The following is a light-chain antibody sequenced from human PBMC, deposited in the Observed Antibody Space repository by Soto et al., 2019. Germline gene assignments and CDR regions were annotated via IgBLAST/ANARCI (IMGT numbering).Light chain of an antibody. CDR2: DND. Sequence: QPVLTQSPSASGTPGQRVTISCSGSSSNIGSHTVNWYQHLPGTAPKLLIYDNDQGPSGVPDRFSGSKSGTSASLAISGLQSEDEADYYCATWDDSLNGWVFGGGTKVTVL. CDR1: SSNIGSHT. CDR3: ATWDDSLNGWV. V-gene: IGLV1-44*01. J-gene: IGLJ3*02.